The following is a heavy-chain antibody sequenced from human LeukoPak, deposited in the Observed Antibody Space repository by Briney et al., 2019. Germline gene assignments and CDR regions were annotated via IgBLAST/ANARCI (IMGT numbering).Heavy chain of an antibody. D-gene: IGHD6-19*01. V-gene: IGHV3-23*01. CDR2: ISGSGGST. CDR1: GFTFSSYA. CDR3: VQWLVPAN. Sequence: GGSLRLSCAASGFTFSSYAMSWVRQAPGEGLEWVSAISGSGGSTYHADSVKGRFTISRDNSKNTLYLQMNSLRAEDTAVYYCVQWLVPANWGQGTLVTVSS. J-gene: IGHJ4*02.